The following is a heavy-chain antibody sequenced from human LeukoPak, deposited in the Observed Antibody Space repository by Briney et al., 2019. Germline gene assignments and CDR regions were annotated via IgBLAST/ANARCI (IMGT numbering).Heavy chain of an antibody. J-gene: IGHJ4*02. V-gene: IGHV3-30*04. D-gene: IGHD1-1*01. CDR3: ARDIRGYIQSDGYFDY. CDR2: LSDAGRVT. Sequence: PGGCLRVYCAASRFTFTSHAVDRVRQGASEGLEWVAVLSDAGRVTLYSDSVKGRFTVSRDNPNNTLFLQMNSLRAEDSAVYYCARDIRGYIQSDGYFDYWGRGTLVTVSS. CDR1: RFTFTSHA.